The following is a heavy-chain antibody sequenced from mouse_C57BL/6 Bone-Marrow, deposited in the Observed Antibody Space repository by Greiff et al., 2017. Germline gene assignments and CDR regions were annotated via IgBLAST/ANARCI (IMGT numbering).Heavy chain of an antibody. J-gene: IGHJ3*01. D-gene: IGHD2-4*01. Sequence: DVQLQESGAELVRPGSSVKMSCKTSGYTFTSYGIHWVQQRPGQGLEWIGNIYIGNGYTEYKEKLKGKATLTSDTSSSTAYMQLSSLTSEDAAIYFYAREGTYDYDGDWCAYWGQGTLVTVSA. CDR1: GYTFTSYG. V-gene: IGHV1-58*01. CDR3: AREGTYDYDGDWCAY. CDR2: IYIGNGYT.